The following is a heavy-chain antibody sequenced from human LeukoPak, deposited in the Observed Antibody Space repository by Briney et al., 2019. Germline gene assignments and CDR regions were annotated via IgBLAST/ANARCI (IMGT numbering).Heavy chain of an antibody. V-gene: IGHV3-7*01. CDR3: AKVAKYYYGPETYYFFEQ. CDR2: IKQDGTGK. J-gene: IGHJ4*02. CDR1: GFTFSSYW. D-gene: IGHD3-10*01. Sequence: GGSLRLSCAASGFTFSSYWMSWVRQAPGKGLEWVANIKQDGTGKYYVDSVKGRFTISRDYAKNSLYLHTNSLRVEDTAVYYCAKVAKYYYGPETYYFFEQWGQGTPVTASS.